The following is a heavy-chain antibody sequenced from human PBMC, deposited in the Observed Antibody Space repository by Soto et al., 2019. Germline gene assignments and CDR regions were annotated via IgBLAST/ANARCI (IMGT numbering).Heavy chain of an antibody. D-gene: IGHD6-13*01. V-gene: IGHV3-30*18. Sequence: GGSLRLSCAASGFPISSYGMHWVRKAPGKGLEWVAVISYDGSNKYYADSVKGRFTISRDNSKNTLYLQMNSLRAEDTAVYYCAKDQQLGYYFDYWGQGTLVTVSS. CDR2: ISYDGSNK. CDR3: AKDQQLGYYFDY. CDR1: GFPISSYG. J-gene: IGHJ4*02.